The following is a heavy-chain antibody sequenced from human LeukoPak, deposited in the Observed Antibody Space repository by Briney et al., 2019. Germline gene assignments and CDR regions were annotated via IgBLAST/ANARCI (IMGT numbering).Heavy chain of an antibody. CDR3: ARDSGSSPTFDY. J-gene: IGHJ4*02. CDR2: IYYTGNT. CDR1: GGSISNSF. Sequence: SETLSLTCTVSGGSISNSFWSWIRQPPGKGPEWIAYIYYTGNTKYNPSLKSRVTISVDTSKNQFSLRLTSVTAEDTAVYYCARDSGSSPTFDYWGQGTLVTVSS. V-gene: IGHV4-59*01. D-gene: IGHD1-26*01.